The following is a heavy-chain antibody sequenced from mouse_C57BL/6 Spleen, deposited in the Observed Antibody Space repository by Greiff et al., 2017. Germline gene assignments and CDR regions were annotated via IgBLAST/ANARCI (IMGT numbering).Heavy chain of an antibody. CDR3: ARSLSGWNAMDY. J-gene: IGHJ4*01. CDR2: IDPSDSYT. V-gene: IGHV1-59*01. D-gene: IGHD3-2*02. CDR1: GYTFTSYW. Sequence: QVQLQQPGAELVRPGTSVKLSCKASGYTFTSYWMHWVKQRPGQGLEWIGVIDPSDSYTNYNQKFKGKATLTVDTSSSTAYMQLSSLTSEDSAVYYCARSLSGWNAMDYWGQGTSVTVSS.